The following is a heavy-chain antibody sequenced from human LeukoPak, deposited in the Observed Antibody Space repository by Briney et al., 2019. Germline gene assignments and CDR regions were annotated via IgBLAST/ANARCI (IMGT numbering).Heavy chain of an antibody. V-gene: IGHV4-59*01. D-gene: IGHD3-10*01. J-gene: IGHJ5*02. CDR3: ARDYYGLGKGWFDP. CDR1: GDSINSFY. Sequence: SETLSLTCTVSGDSINSFYWSWIRQPPGKGLEWIGYIYYSGNTNYNPSLKSRATMSVDTSKNQFSLNLTSVTAADTAVHYCARDYYGLGKGWFDPWGQGTLVTVSS. CDR2: IYYSGNT.